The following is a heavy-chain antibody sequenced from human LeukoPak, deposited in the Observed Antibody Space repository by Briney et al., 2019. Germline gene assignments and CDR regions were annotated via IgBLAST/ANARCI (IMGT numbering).Heavy chain of an antibody. CDR2: IYHSGST. D-gene: IGHD6-13*01. J-gene: IGHJ3*02. CDR3: ARDHLAAAGPIDAFDI. CDR1: GYSISSGYY. Sequence: SETLSLTCTVSGYSISSGYYWGWIRQPPGKGLEWIGSIYHSGSTYYNPSLKSRVTISVDTSKNQFSLKLSSVTAADTAVYYCARDHLAAAGPIDAFDIWGQGTMVTVSS. V-gene: IGHV4-38-2*02.